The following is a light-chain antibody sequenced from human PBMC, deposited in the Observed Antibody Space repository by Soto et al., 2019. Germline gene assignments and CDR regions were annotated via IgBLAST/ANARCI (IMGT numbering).Light chain of an antibody. CDR2: DIS. CDR1: QSVGSL. CDR3: QQRSACPLT. Sequence: EIVLTQSPASLSLSPGERATLSCRASQSVGSLFAWYQQKPGQGPRLVIYDISKRATGVPARFSGSGFGTDFTLTISSLEPEDFSVYFCQQRSACPLTFGGGTKVEI. V-gene: IGKV3-11*01. J-gene: IGKJ4*01.